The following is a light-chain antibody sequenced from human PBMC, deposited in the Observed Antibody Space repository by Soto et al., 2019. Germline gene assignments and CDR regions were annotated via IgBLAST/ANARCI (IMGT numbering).Light chain of an antibody. V-gene: IGKV4-1*01. CDR2: WAS. CDR1: QSVLYSSNNKNY. J-gene: IGKJ4*01. Sequence: DIVMTQSPDSLAVSPGQRATVSCKASQSVLYSSNNKNYLAWYQQKPGQPPKLLIYWASTRESGVPDRFSGSGSGTDFTLTISSLQAEDVAVYYCQQYYSTPLNCGGGTKGDIK. CDR3: QQYYSTPLN.